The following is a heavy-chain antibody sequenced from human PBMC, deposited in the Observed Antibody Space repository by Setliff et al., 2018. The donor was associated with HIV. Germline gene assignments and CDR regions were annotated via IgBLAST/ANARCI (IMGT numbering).Heavy chain of an antibody. D-gene: IGHD3-22*01. Sequence: SETLSLTCAVYGGSFTGYYWTWIRQTPGKGLEWIGEINHSGNTNYNPSLKSRLTISIDTSKKHFSLNLLPVTAADTAVYYCARGALSLTMTKLLSFFVFWGQGTLVTVSS. J-gene: IGHJ4*02. V-gene: IGHV4-34*01. CDR2: INHSGNT. CDR3: ARGALSLTMTKLLSFFVF. CDR1: GGSFTGYY.